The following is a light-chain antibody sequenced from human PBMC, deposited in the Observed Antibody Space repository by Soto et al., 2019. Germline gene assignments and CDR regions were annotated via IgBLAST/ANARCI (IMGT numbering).Light chain of an antibody. V-gene: IGKV3-11*01. Sequence: EIVLTQSPATLSLSPGERATLSCRASQSVSSYLAWYQQKPGQAPRLLIYDASNRATGIPARFSGSGSGTDFTLTISSLEPEDFAVYYCQQYNNWPITFGPGTRLDIK. CDR1: QSVSSY. CDR3: QQYNNWPIT. CDR2: DAS. J-gene: IGKJ5*01.